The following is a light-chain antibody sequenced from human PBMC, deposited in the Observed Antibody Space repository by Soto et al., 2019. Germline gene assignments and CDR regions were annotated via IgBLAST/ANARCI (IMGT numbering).Light chain of an antibody. V-gene: IGLV2-23*02. CDR2: EVS. CDR1: SSDVGSYNL. J-gene: IGLJ1*01. CDR3: CSYAGSSTPLI. Sequence: SALTQPASVSVSPGQSITISCTGTSSDVGSYNLVSWYQQHPGKAPKLMIYEVSKRPSGVSNRFSGSKSCNTASLTISGLQAEDEADYYCCSYAGSSTPLIFGTGTKVTVL.